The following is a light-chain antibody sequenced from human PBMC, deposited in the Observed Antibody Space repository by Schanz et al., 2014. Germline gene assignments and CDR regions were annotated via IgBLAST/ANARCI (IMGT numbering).Light chain of an antibody. J-gene: IGLJ3*02. CDR1: STDVGGYNY. CDR3: CSYAGRPWV. CDR2: EGT. Sequence: QSALTQPRSVSGSPGQSVTISCTGTSTDVGGYNYVSWYQQRPGKAPKLMIYEGTKRPSGVSNRFSASKSGNTASLTISRLQAEDEADYYCCSYAGRPWVFGGGTKLTVL. V-gene: IGLV2-11*01.